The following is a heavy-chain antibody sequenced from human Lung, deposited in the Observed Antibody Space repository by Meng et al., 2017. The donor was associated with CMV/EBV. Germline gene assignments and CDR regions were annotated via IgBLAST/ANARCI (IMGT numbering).Heavy chain of an antibody. V-gene: IGHV3-49*04. CDR3: TRVGTYYYDSSGYYLREEGYFDD. D-gene: IGHD3-22*01. CDR2: IRSKAYGGTT. CDR1: GFTFGDYA. Sequence: GGSLRLSCTASGFTFGDYAMSWVRQAPGKGLEWVGFIRSKAYGGTTEYAASVKGRFTISRDDSKSIAYLQMNSLKTEDTAVYYCTRVGTYYYDSSGYYLREEGYFDDWGQGTLVTGSS. J-gene: IGHJ4*02.